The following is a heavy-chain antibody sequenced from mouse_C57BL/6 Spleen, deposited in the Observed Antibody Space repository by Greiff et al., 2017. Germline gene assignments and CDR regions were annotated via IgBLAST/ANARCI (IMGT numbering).Heavy chain of an antibody. J-gene: IGHJ3*01. CDR1: GFTFSSYT. V-gene: IGHV5-9*01. CDR2: ISGGGGNT. D-gene: IGHD2-12*01. Sequence: EVMLVESGGGLVKPGGSLKLSCAASGFTFSSYTMSWVRQTPEKRLEWVATISGGGGNTYYPDSVKGRFTISRDNAKNTLYLQMSSLRSEDTALYYCARHEDDTFAYWGQGTLVTVSA. CDR3: ARHEDDTFAY.